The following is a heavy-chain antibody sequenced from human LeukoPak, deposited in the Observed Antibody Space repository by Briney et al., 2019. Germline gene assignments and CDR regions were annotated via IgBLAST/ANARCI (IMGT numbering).Heavy chain of an antibody. CDR3: ARDLSSGRGYFDY. D-gene: IGHD6-19*01. J-gene: IGHJ4*02. V-gene: IGHV3-53*01. CDR2: IYSGGST. Sequence: GGSLRLSCAASGFTVSSNYMSWVRQVPGKGLEWVSVIYSGGSTYYADSVKGRFTISRDNSKNTLYLQMNSLRAEDTAVYYCARDLSSGRGYFDYWGQGTLVTVSS. CDR1: GFTVSSNY.